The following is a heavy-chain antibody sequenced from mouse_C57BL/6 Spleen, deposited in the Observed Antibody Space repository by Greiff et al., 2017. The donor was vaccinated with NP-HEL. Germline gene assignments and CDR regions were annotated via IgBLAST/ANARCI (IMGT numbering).Heavy chain of an antibody. CDR1: GYTFTSYW. V-gene: IGHV1-55*01. CDR2: IYPGSGST. Sequence: QVQLQQSGAELVKPGASVKMSCKASGYTFTSYWITWVKQRPGQGLEWIGDIYPGSGSTNYNEKFKSKATLTVDTSSSTAYMQLSSLTSEDSAVYYCARAAQVEVPWFAYWGQGTLVTVSA. D-gene: IGHD3-2*02. J-gene: IGHJ3*01. CDR3: ARAAQVEVPWFAY.